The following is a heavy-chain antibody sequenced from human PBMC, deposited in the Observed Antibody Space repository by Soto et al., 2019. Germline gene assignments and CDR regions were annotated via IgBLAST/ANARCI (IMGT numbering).Heavy chain of an antibody. CDR2: INPSGSKT. CDR1: GYSFAAFY. V-gene: IGHV1-46*01. J-gene: IGHJ5*02. CDR3: VPDYGDQPRFDP. Sequence: QVQLVQSGAEVKKPGASVKVSCKASGYSFAAFYMHWVRQAPGQGLEWLGIINPSGSKTSYAPKFKGRVTMTRDTTTRTVYMELSSLTADDTAVYYCVPDYGDQPRFDPWGQGTLVTVSS. D-gene: IGHD4-17*01.